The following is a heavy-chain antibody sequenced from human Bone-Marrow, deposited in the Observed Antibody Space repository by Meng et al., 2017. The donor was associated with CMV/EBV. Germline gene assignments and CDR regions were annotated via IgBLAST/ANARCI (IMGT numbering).Heavy chain of an antibody. D-gene: IGHD2-2*01. Sequence: TLSLTRTVPGGPISSGDYYWSWFRQPPGKGLEWIGYIYYSGSTYYNPSLKSRVTISVDTSKNQFSLKLSSVTAADTAVYYCARGLSPGYCSSTICPIDYWGQGTLVTFSS. J-gene: IGHJ4*02. CDR3: ARGLSPGYCSSTICPIDY. CDR2: IYYSGST. CDR1: GGPISSGDYY. V-gene: IGHV4-30-4*08.